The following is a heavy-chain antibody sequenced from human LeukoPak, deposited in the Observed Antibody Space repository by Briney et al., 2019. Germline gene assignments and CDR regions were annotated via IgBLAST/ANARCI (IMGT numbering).Heavy chain of an antibody. CDR1: GYTFTSYY. CDR3: ARDLYCSSTSCWFDP. V-gene: IGHV1-46*01. CDR2: INLIGGLT. J-gene: IGHJ5*02. Sequence: ASVKVSCKASGYTFTSYYIHWLRQAPGQGPQWMGMINLIGGLTHYAPKFQGRVTMTRDTSTSTVYMELSSLGSEDTAVYYCARDLYCSSTSCWFDPWGQGTLVTVSS. D-gene: IGHD2-2*01.